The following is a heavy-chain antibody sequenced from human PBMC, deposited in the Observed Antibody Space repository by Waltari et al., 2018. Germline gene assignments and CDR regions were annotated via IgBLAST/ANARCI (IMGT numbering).Heavy chain of an antibody. V-gene: IGHV4-34*01. J-gene: IGHJ5*02. D-gene: IGHD2-2*01. Sequence: QLQLQQWGAGLLKPSETLSLTVAVYGGSFSGYYWSLLRPPQGKGLQWIGEINHSGSTNYNPSIKSRVTISGDTTKNQFSLKLSSVTAAETAVYYCARARILVVPAGNWFDPWGQGTLVTVSS. CDR2: INHSGST. CDR1: GGSFSGYY. CDR3: ARARILVVPAGNWFDP.